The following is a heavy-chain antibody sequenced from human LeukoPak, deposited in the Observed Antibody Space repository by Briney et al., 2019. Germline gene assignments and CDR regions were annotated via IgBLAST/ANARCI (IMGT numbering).Heavy chain of an antibody. CDR1: GYTFTSYD. CDR3: ARGVDSSGYAEYNWFDP. Sequence: ASVKVSCKASGYTFTSYDINWVRQATGQGLEWMGWMNPNSGNTGYAQKFQGRVTMTRNTSISTAYMELSSLRSEDTAVYYCARGVDSSGYAEYNWFDPWGQGTLVTVSS. J-gene: IGHJ5*02. V-gene: IGHV1-8*01. D-gene: IGHD3-22*01. CDR2: MNPNSGNT.